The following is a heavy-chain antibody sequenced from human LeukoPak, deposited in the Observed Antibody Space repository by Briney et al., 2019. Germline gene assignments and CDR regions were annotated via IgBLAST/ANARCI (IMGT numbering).Heavy chain of an antibody. J-gene: IGHJ6*03. CDR1: GYSVSSGYY. CDR2: IYHSGST. CDR3: ASSYSGYDLLLYYMDV. Sequence: PSETLSLTCTVSGYSVSSGYYWGWIRQPPGKGLEWIGSIYHSGSTYYNPSLKSRVTISVDTSKNQFSLKLSSVTAADTAVYYCASSYSGYDLLLYYMDVWGKGTTVTVSS. V-gene: IGHV4-38-2*02. D-gene: IGHD5-12*01.